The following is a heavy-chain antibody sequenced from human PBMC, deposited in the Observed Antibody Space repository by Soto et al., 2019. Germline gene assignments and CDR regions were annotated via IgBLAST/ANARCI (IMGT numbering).Heavy chain of an antibody. D-gene: IGHD6-13*01. J-gene: IGHJ4*02. CDR2: ISGSGGST. V-gene: IGHV3-23*01. CDR1: GFTFSSYA. CDR3: AKDRLLYSSSYDY. Sequence: PGGSLRLSCAASGFTFSSYAMGWVRQAPGKGLEWVSAISGSGGSTYYADSVKGRFTISRDNSKNTLYLQMNSLRAEDTAVYYCAKDRLLYSSSYDYWGQGTLVTVSS.